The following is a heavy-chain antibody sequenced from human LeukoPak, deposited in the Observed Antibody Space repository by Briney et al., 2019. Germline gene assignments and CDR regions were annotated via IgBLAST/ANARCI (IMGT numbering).Heavy chain of an antibody. J-gene: IGHJ4*02. D-gene: IGHD1-1*01. CDR2: INHSGST. CDR1: GGSFSGYY. CDR3: AKAQRYYFDY. V-gene: IGHV4-34*01. Sequence: SETLSLTCAVYGGSFSGYYWSWIRQPPGKGLEWVGVINHSGSTNYNPSFKSRVTISVDTSKNQFSLKLSSVTAADTAVYYCAKAQRYYFDYWGQGTLVTVSS.